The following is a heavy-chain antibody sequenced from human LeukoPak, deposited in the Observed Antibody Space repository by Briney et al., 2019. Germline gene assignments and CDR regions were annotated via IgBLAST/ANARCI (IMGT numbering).Heavy chain of an antibody. CDR1: GFTFSYYG. V-gene: IGHV3-74*01. J-gene: IGHJ4*02. D-gene: IGHD6-13*01. Sequence: GGSLRLSCAASGFTFSYYGMHWVRQARGQGLVWVSRVNRDGSSTSYADSVKGRFTISGDNAKNTLSLQMNSLRAEDTAVYYCARDRSISAAGDTYWGQGTLVSVSS. CDR3: ARDRSISAAGDTY. CDR2: VNRDGSST.